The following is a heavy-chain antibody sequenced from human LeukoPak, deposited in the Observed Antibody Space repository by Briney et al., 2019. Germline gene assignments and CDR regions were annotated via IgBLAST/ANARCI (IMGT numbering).Heavy chain of an antibody. CDR2: IGTAGDT. D-gene: IGHD4-17*01. J-gene: IGHJ4*02. CDR3: ARGRGDYGDYAFDY. CDR1: GFTFSSYD. Sequence: TGGSLRLSCAASGFTFSSYDMHWVRQATGKGLEWVSAIGTAGDTYYPGSVKGRFTISREDAKNSLYLQMNSLRAGDTAVYYCARGRGDYGDYAFDYWGQGTLVTVSS. V-gene: IGHV3-13*04.